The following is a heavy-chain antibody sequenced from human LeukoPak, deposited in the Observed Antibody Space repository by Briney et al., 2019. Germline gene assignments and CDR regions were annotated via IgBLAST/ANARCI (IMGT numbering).Heavy chain of an antibody. V-gene: IGHV3-7*04. CDR1: GFTFRGYW. CDR3: ARDPRI. Sequence: PGGSLRLSCAASGFTFRGYWMSWVRQVPGKGLEWLANIRQDGSEKYYVDSVKGRFTISRDNAKNSLYLEMNSLRVDDTAVYYCARDPRIWGQGTMVTVSS. CDR2: IRQDGSEK. J-gene: IGHJ3*02.